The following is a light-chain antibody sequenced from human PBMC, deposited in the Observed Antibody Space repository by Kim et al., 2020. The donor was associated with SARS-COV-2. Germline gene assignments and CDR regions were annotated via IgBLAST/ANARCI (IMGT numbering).Light chain of an antibody. CDR2: GTS. CDR1: QSVSSTY. J-gene: IGKJ4*01. V-gene: IGKV3-20*01. Sequence: SPGEGATLSCRASQSVSSTYLAWYQQKSGQAPRLLIYGTSTRATGTPDRFSGSGSGTDFTLTISRLEPEDFAGYYCQQYGTSPRTFGGGTKVEIK. CDR3: QQYGTSPRT.